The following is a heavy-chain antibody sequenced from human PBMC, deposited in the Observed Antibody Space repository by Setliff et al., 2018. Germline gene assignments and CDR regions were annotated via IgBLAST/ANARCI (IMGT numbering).Heavy chain of an antibody. CDR1: GFAFANYN. D-gene: IGHD5-12*01. CDR2: LSSANNYI. J-gene: IGHJ4*02. Sequence: PGGSLRLSCAASGFAFANYNMIWVRQAPGKGLEWVAPLSSANNYIVYADSVKGRFTISRDNAQSSLFLQMNSLSAEDTATYYCASSRTWIPVLDHCGQGTLVTVSS. V-gene: IGHV3-21*04. CDR3: ASSRTWIPVLDH.